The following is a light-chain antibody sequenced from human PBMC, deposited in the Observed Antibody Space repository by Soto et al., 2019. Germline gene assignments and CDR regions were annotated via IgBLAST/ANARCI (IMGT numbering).Light chain of an antibody. V-gene: IGKV1-33*01. CDR3: QQYDNLPLT. CDR1: QDISKC. CDR2: DAS. J-gene: IGKJ4*02. Sequence: DIQMTQSPSSLSASVGDRVSITCQARQDISKCLNWYQQIAGKAPKLLIYDASNLETGVPSRFSRSGYVKDFTFTISDLPAEDSARYYFQQYDNLPLTCGGGPMVEIK.